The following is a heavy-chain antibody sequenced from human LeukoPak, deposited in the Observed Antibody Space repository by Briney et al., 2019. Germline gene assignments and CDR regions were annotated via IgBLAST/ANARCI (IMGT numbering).Heavy chain of an antibody. CDR3: AGQIVAGPFYFDY. CDR2: IIPILGTA. Sequence: ASVKVSCKASGGTFSSYAISWVRQAPGQGLEWMGGIIPILGTANYAQKFQGRVTITADESTSTAYMELSSLRSEDTAVYYCAGQIVAGPFYFDYWGQGTLVTVSS. V-gene: IGHV1-69*13. CDR1: GGTFSSYA. J-gene: IGHJ4*02. D-gene: IGHD6-19*01.